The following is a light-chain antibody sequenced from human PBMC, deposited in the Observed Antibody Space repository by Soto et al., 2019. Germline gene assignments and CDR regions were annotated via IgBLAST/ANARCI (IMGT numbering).Light chain of an antibody. CDR2: GAS. J-gene: IGKJ4*01. V-gene: IGKV3-15*01. CDR3: QQYNNWPLT. Sequence: EIVMTQSPATLSVSPGERATLSCRASQSVSSNLAWYQQKLGQAPRLLIYGASTRATGIPARFSGSGSGTEFTLTISSLQSEDFPVYYCQQYNNWPLTFGGGTKVEIK. CDR1: QSVSSN.